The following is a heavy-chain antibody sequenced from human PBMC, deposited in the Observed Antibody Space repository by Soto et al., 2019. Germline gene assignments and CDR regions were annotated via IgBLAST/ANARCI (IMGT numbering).Heavy chain of an antibody. CDR3: AKGGIDEDGAFDI. J-gene: IGHJ3*02. Sequence: PSQTLSLTCAISGDSVSSNSAAWNCIRQSPSRGLEWLGRTYYRSKWYNDYAVSVKSRITINPDTSKNQFSLQLNSVTPEDTAVYYCAKGGIDEDGAFDIWGQGTMVTVSS. CDR1: GDSVSSNSAA. CDR2: TYYRSKWYN. D-gene: IGHD1-26*01. V-gene: IGHV6-1*01.